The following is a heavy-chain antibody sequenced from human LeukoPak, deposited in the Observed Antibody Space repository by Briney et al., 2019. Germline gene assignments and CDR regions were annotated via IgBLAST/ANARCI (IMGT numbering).Heavy chain of an antibody. J-gene: IGHJ3*02. V-gene: IGHV3-23*01. D-gene: IGHD2-15*01. CDR1: GFTFSSYF. Sequence: GGSLRLSCAASGFTFSSYFINWVRQAPGKGLEWLSSISGSGGSTYYAGSVKGRFTISRDNSKNTLYLQIFNLRAEDTAVYYCARRANYCGGGSCSFDIWGQGTMVTVSS. CDR3: ARRANYCGGGSCSFDI. CDR2: ISGSGGST.